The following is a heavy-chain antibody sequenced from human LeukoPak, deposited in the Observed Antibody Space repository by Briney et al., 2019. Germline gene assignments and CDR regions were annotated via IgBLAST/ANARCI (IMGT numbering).Heavy chain of an antibody. V-gene: IGHV3-30*04. D-gene: IGHD3-10*01. J-gene: IGHJ4*02. CDR3: AREGATYYYGSASPFDY. CDR2: ILYDGSNK. Sequence: PGRSLRLSSAAPGFTFSSYAMYWVRQGPRKGLEWVAVILYDGSNKYYADSVKGGFTISRDNSKNTMYLQMNCLRAEDTAVYYCAREGATYYYGSASPFDYWSQGTLVTVSS. CDR1: GFTFSSYA.